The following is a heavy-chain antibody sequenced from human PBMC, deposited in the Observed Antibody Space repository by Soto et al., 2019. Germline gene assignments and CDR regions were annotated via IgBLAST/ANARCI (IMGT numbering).Heavy chain of an antibody. J-gene: IGHJ4*02. CDR3: ARYNSYAIDY. D-gene: IGHD2-8*01. Sequence: SETLSLTCTVSGTSISSYYWSWIRQPPGKGLEWIANIHYSGTTNYNPSLASRVTLSVDTSKNQFSLKMTSVTAADRAMYFCARYNSYAIDYWGRGTLVTVPQ. V-gene: IGHV4-59*01. CDR2: IHYSGTT. CDR1: GTSISSYY.